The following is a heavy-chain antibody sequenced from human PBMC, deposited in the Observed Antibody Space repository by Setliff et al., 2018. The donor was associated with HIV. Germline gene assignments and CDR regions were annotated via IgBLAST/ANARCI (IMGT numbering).Heavy chain of an antibody. J-gene: IGHJ6*03. D-gene: IGHD3-3*01. CDR1: GGPISSHY. Sequence: PSETLSLTCTVSGGPISSHYWSWIRQPPGKGLEWIGYIYYSGNTNYNPSLKSRVTISVDTSRNQFSLKLSSVTAADTAVYYCARLTIFGVVMATYYMDVWGKGTTVTVTS. CDR3: ARLTIFGVVMATYYMDV. CDR2: IYYSGNT. V-gene: IGHV4-59*11.